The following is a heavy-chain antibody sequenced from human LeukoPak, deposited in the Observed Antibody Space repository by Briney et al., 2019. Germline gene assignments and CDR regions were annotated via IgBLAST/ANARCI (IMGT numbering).Heavy chain of an antibody. D-gene: IGHD2-15*01. CDR2: INSDGSST. Sequence: GGSLRLSCGASGFTFSSYWIHWVRQAPGKGLVWVSRINSDGSSTSYADSVKGRFTISRDNAKNSLYLQMNSLRAEDTAVYYCARDGNSCSGGSCFHYGMDVWGQGTTVTVSS. CDR1: GFTFSSYW. CDR3: ARDGNSCSGGSCFHYGMDV. V-gene: IGHV3-74*01. J-gene: IGHJ6*02.